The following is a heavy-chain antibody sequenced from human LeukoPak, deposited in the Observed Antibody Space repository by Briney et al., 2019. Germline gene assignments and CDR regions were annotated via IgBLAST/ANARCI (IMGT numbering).Heavy chain of an antibody. CDR2: INPNSGGT. D-gene: IGHD3-22*01. CDR3: ARDYYDSSGLVDY. V-gene: IGHV1-2*02. J-gene: IGHJ4*02. Sequence: ASVKVSCKASGYTFTSYYMHWVRQAPGQGLEWMGWINPNSGGTNYAQKFQGRVTMTRDTSISTAYMELSRLRSDDTAVYYCARDYYDSSGLVDYWGQGTLVTVSS. CDR1: GYTFTSYY.